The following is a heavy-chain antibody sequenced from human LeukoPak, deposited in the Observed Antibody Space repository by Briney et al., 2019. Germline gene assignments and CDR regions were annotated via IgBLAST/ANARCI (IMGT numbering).Heavy chain of an antibody. Sequence: SGEPLKISCKGSGYSFISYWMGWVRQMPGKGLEWMGVIFPSDSDTRYSPSFEGQVTISADKSITTAYLQWSSLKASDTAMYYCAIKSGRYRDAFDIWGQGTMVTVSS. CDR1: GYSFISYW. V-gene: IGHV5-51*01. D-gene: IGHD1-26*01. CDR2: IFPSDSDT. CDR3: AIKSGRYRDAFDI. J-gene: IGHJ3*02.